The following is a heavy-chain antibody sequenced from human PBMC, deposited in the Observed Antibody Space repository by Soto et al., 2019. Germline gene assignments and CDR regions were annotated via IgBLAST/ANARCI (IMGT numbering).Heavy chain of an antibody. D-gene: IGHD3-3*01. Sequence: GGSLRLSCAPSGFTFCSYFMHWVRQAPGKGLEWVAVVHYDGTKKYYADSVRGRFTISRDNSENILYLQMNSLRPDDTAVYFCARETSYDFWSGPQTMDVWGQGTTVTVSS. CDR3: ARETSYDFWSGPQTMDV. J-gene: IGHJ6*02. V-gene: IGHV3-33*01. CDR1: GFTFCSYF. CDR2: VHYDGTKK.